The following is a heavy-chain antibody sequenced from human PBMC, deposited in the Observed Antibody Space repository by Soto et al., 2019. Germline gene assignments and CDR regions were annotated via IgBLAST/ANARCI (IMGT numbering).Heavy chain of an antibody. Sequence: GGSLRLSCAASGFTFSSYGMHWVRQAPGKGLEWVAVIWYDGSNKYYADSVKGRFTISRDNSKNTLYLQMNSLRAEDTAVYYCARDGPGRSVVPAAMDHYYMDVWGKGTTVTVSS. V-gene: IGHV3-33*01. CDR2: IWYDGSNK. CDR3: ARDGPGRSVVPAAMDHYYMDV. CDR1: GFTFSSYG. D-gene: IGHD2-2*01. J-gene: IGHJ6*03.